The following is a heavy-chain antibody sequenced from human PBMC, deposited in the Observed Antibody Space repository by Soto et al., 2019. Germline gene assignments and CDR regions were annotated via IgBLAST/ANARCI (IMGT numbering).Heavy chain of an antibody. J-gene: IGHJ6*01. D-gene: IGHD3-10*01. CDR3: ARDLASGGYYYYGMDV. V-gene: IGHV3-33*01. Sequence: QVLLVESGGGMVQPGRSLRLSCAASGFTFSSYGMHWVRQAPGKGLEWVAVIWYDGSNKYYADSVKGRFTISRDNSKNTLYLQMNSLRAEDTAVYYCARDLASGGYYYYGMDVWGQGTTVTVSS. CDR1: GFTFSSYG. CDR2: IWYDGSNK.